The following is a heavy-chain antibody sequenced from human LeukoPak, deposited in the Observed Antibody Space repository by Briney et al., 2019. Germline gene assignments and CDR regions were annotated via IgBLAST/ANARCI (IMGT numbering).Heavy chain of an antibody. D-gene: IGHD3-3*01. CDR1: GFTFSDSA. CDR2: ISHSGANT. V-gene: IGHV3-23*01. CDR3: AKDQGTAIFGMIIPDWYFDL. J-gene: IGHJ2*01. Sequence: GGSLRLSCAASGFTFSDSAMDWVRKAPGKGLEWVSLISHSGANTFYADSVKGGFTISRDNSKNTLYLQMNSLRAEDTAVYYCAKDQGTAIFGMIIPDWYFDLSGRGTLVTVSS.